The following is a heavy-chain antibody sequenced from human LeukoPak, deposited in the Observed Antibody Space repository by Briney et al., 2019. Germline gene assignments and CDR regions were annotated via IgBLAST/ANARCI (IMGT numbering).Heavy chain of an antibody. Sequence: GSLRLSCAASGFTFSSYAMSWVRQAPGKGLKWVSAISGSGGSTYYADSVKGRFTISRDNSKNTLYLQMNSLRAEDTAVYYCAKDGGITIFGVVGPYYFDYWGQGTLVTVSS. CDR3: AKDGGITIFGVVGPYYFDY. CDR1: GFTFSSYA. J-gene: IGHJ4*02. D-gene: IGHD3-3*01. CDR2: ISGSGGST. V-gene: IGHV3-23*01.